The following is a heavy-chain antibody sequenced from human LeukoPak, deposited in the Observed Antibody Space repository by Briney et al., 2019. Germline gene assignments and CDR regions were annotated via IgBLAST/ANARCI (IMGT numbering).Heavy chain of an antibody. V-gene: IGHV4-4*07. CDR3: ARDKGTSSYYYFMDV. D-gene: IGHD1-1*01. Sequence: PSETLSLTCTVSGDSISSYSWSWIRQPAGKGLEWIGRIYTSGITNYNPSLKSRVTMSVDTSKNQFSLNLSSVTAADTAIYYCARDKGTSSYYYFMDVWGKGTTVTISS. CDR1: GDSISSYS. J-gene: IGHJ6*03. CDR2: IYTSGIT.